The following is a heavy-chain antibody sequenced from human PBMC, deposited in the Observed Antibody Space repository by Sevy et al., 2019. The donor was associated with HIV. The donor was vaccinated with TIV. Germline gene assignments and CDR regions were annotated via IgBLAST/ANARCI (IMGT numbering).Heavy chain of an antibody. CDR1: GYRFMSYG. Sequence: ASVKVSCKTSGYRFMSYGISWVRQAPGQGLEWMGWISTFNGDTNAAPKLQGRVTMTTDTSTSTGYMELRSLRSDDTAVYYCARGPSGSQGPGQYFHYWGQGTLVTVSS. CDR2: ISTFNGDT. CDR3: ARGPSGSQGPGQYFHY. J-gene: IGHJ1*01. D-gene: IGHD1-26*01. V-gene: IGHV1-18*01.